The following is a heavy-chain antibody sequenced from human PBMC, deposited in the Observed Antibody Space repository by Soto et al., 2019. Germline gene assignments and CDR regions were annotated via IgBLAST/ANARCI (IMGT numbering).Heavy chain of an antibody. CDR1: GGSISSGDYY. CDR2: IYYSGST. J-gene: IGHJ6*02. V-gene: IGHV4-30-4*01. Sequence: QVQLQESGPGLVKPSQTLSLTCTVSGGSISSGDYYWSWIRQPPGKGLEWIGYIYYSGSTYYNPSLKSRVTISVDTSKNQFSLKLSSVTAADMAVYYCARALYSSFPRYYYYGMDVWGQGTTVTVSS. D-gene: IGHD4-4*01. CDR3: ARALYSSFPRYYYYGMDV.